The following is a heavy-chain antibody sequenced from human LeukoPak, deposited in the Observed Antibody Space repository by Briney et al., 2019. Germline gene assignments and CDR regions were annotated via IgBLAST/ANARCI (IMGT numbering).Heavy chain of an antibody. CDR3: ASGEYSSGSLGLYGTDV. V-gene: IGHV4-34*01. CDR2: INHSGST. D-gene: IGHD6-19*01. J-gene: IGHJ6*02. CDR1: GGSFSGYY. Sequence: SETLSLTCAVYGGSFSGYYWSWIRQPPGKGLEWIGEINHSGSTNYNPSLKSRVTISVDTSKNQFSLQLNSVTPEDTAVYYCASGEYSSGSLGLYGTDVWGQGTTVTVSS.